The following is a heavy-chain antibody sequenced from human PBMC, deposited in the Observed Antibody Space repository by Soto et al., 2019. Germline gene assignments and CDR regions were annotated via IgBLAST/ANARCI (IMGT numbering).Heavy chain of an antibody. CDR2: IYYSGST. J-gene: IGHJ4*02. CDR1: GGSIISSSYY. Sequence: SETLSLTCTVSGGSIISSSYYWVWIRQPPGKGLEWIGSIYYSGSTYYNPSLKSRVTISVDTSKNQFSLKLSSVTAADTAVYYCARLNWNYDFDYWGQGTLVTVSS. V-gene: IGHV4-39*01. D-gene: IGHD1-7*01. CDR3: ARLNWNYDFDY.